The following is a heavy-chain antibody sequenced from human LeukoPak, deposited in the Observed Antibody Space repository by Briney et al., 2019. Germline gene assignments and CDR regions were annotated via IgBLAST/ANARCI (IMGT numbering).Heavy chain of an antibody. V-gene: IGHV4-34*01. CDR1: GGSFSGYY. D-gene: IGHD2-15*01. Sequence: PSETLSLTYAVYGGSFSGYYWSSIRQPPGKGLECIGEIKLSGSTTSHPSLKSQVNISVDTSKNQFSLKLSSVTAADTAVYYCARGHRGGSCGDAFDIWGQGTMVTVSS. CDR3: ARGHRGGSCGDAFDI. CDR2: IKLSGST. J-gene: IGHJ3*02.